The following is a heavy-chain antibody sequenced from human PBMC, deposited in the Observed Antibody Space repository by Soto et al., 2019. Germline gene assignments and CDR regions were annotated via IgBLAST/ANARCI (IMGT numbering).Heavy chain of an antibody. Sequence: QLQLQESGSGLVRPSQTRSLTCAVSGGYISSGGYSWNWIRQPPGKGLEWIGYIYHSGSTLYNPSLKSRVTISVDKSKNQFSLKLSSVTAADTAVYYCARDQLEGNWFDAWGQGTLVTVSS. CDR3: ARDQLEGNWFDA. D-gene: IGHD1-1*01. CDR2: IYHSGST. CDR1: GGYISSGGYS. J-gene: IGHJ5*02. V-gene: IGHV4-30-2*01.